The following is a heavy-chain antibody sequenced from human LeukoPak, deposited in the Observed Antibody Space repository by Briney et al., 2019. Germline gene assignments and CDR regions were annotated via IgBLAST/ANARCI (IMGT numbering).Heavy chain of an antibody. V-gene: IGHV3-30*18. CDR2: MSYDGSNK. CDR1: GFTFSSYG. J-gene: IGHJ4*02. Sequence: PGGSLRLSCAASGFTFSSYGMHWVRQAPGKGLEWVAVMSYDGSNKYYADSVKGRFTISRDNSKNTLYVQMNSLRAEDTAVYYCAKSMYYEFWSGFLDYWGQGTLVTVSS. CDR3: AKSMYYEFWSGFLDY. D-gene: IGHD3-3*01.